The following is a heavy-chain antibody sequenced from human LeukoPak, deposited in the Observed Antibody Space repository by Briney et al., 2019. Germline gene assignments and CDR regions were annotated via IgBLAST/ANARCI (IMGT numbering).Heavy chain of an antibody. Sequence: GGSLRLSCAASGFTFSSYSMNWVRQAPGKGLEWVSSISSSSSYIYYADSVKGRFTISRDNAKNSLYLQMNSLRAEDTAVYYCARGPLAYCGGDCYNDYGMDVWGQGTTVTVSS. CDR3: ARGPLAYCGGDCYNDYGMDV. J-gene: IGHJ6*02. V-gene: IGHV3-21*04. D-gene: IGHD2-21*02. CDR1: GFTFSSYS. CDR2: ISSSSSYI.